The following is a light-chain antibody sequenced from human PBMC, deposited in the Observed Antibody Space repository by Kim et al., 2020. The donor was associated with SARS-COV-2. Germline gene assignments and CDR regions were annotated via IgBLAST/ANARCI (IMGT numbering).Light chain of an antibody. CDR3: QQYGTSLIYT. CDR1: RIVDRNY. Sequence: STGGSATLSCRASRIVDRNYLAWNQQKPGQAPRLLIYGSSSRTTVIPDRFSGSGSGTDFTLTIRGLEPEDLAVYYCQQYGTSLIYTFGQGTKLEI. CDR2: GSS. J-gene: IGKJ2*01. V-gene: IGKV3-20*01.